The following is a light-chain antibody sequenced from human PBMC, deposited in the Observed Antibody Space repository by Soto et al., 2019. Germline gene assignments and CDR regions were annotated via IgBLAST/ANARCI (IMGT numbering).Light chain of an antibody. V-gene: IGLV1-47*02. CDR2: SNN. CDR1: SSNIGSNY. CDR3: AAWEDGLSVV. Sequence: QSVLTQPPSASGTPGQRVTISCSGSSSNIGSNYVYWYQQLPGTAPKLLIYSNNQRPSGVPDRFSGSKSGTSASLAISGLWSEDEADYYCAAWEDGLSVVFRGGTKLTVL. J-gene: IGLJ2*01.